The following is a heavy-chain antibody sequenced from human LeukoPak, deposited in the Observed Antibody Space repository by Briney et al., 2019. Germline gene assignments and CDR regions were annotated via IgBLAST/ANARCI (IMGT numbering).Heavy chain of an antibody. CDR1: GYSISSGYY. CDR3: ARASPYYYDSSGYLAPYYMDV. Sequence: SETLSLTCTVSGYSISSGYYWGWIRQPPGKGLEWIGSIFHSGSTYYNPSLKSRVTISVDTSKNQFSLKLSSVTAADTAVYYCARASPYYYDSSGYLAPYYMDVWGKGTTVTVSS. CDR2: IFHSGST. J-gene: IGHJ6*03. V-gene: IGHV4-38-2*02. D-gene: IGHD3-22*01.